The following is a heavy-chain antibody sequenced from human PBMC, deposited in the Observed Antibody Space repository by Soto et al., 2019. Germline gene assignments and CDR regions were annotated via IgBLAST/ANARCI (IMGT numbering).Heavy chain of an antibody. V-gene: IGHV6-1*01. CDR2: TYYRSKWYN. CDR1: GDSVSSNSAA. D-gene: IGHD3-3*01. J-gene: IGHJ5*02. Sequence: SQTLSLTCAISGDSVSSNSAAWHWIRQSPSRGLEWLGRTYYRSKWYNDYAVSVKSRITINPDTSKNQFSLQLNSVTPEDTAVYYCARPRGVLRFLEWLPNQDWFDPWGQGTLVTVSS. CDR3: ARPRGVLRFLEWLPNQDWFDP.